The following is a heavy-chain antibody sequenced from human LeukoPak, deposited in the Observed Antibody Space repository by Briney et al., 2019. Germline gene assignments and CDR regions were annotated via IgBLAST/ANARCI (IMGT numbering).Heavy chain of an antibody. CDR2: IYYSGTT. J-gene: IGHJ4*02. D-gene: IGHD3-3*01. CDR3: ARLRFDFWSGYTHPYFDY. Sequence: SETLSLTCTVSGGSISSSSDSRGWIRQPPGKGLEWIGSIYYSGTTYYNPSLKSRVTISVDTSKIQFSLKLSSVAATDTAVYFCARLRFDFWSGYTHPYFDYWGQGTLVTVSS. CDR1: GGSISSSSDS. V-gene: IGHV4-39*01.